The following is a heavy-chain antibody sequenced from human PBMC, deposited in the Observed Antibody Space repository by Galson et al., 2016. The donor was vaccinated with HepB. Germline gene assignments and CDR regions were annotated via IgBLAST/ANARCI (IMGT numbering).Heavy chain of an antibody. J-gene: IGHJ4*02. CDR2: ISGSGGST. Sequence: SLRLSCAASGFTFSTYAVTWVRQAPGKGLEWVSSISGSGGSTHYADSVKGRFTISRDNSKNTLYLQMNSPRAEDTAIYYCATVMPRYTGYDGFDYWGQGTLVTVSS. CDR3: ATVMPRYTGYDGFDY. CDR1: GFTFSTYA. D-gene: IGHD5-12*01. V-gene: IGHV3-23*01.